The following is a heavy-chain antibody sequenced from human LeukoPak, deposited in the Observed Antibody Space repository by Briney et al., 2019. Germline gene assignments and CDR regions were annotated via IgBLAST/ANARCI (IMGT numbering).Heavy chain of an antibody. D-gene: IGHD4-17*01. V-gene: IGHV3-7*01. Sequence: GGSLRLSCVPSGFTFSSYAMGWVRQAPGKGLEWVANIGQDGGDFNYVDSVKGRFTISRDNARNSLFLQMNNLRVEDTAVYYCALTTRSRACDYWGQGALVTVSS. CDR1: GFTFSSYA. CDR3: ALTTRSRACDY. J-gene: IGHJ4*02. CDR2: IGQDGGDF.